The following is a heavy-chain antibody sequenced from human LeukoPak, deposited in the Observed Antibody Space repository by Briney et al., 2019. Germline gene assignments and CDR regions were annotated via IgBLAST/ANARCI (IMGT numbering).Heavy chain of an antibody. CDR2: IYYSGST. CDR3: ARDRNNLAYCGGDCYSPWFDP. J-gene: IGHJ5*02. Sequence: SETLSLTCTASGGSISSYYRRWIRQPPGKGLEWVGYIYYSGSTNYNPSLKSRVTISVDTSKNHFSLKLSSVTAADTAVYYCARDRNNLAYCGGDCYSPWFDPWGQGTLVTVSS. CDR1: GGSISSYY. D-gene: IGHD2-21*02. V-gene: IGHV4-59*01.